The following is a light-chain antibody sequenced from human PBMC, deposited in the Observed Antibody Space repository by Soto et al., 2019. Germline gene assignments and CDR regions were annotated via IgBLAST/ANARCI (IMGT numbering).Light chain of an antibody. J-gene: IGLJ1*01. CDR3: CAYSTSGTHV. CDR1: SSDVGSYDY. Sequence: SVLPQPASVSGSPGQSITFFCTGTSSDVGSYDYVSWHQQHPGKAPKLIIYDVNNRPSGVPSRFSGSKSGNTASLIISGLQTEDEADYYCCAYSTSGTHVFGTGTKVTVL. CDR2: DVN. V-gene: IGLV2-14*03.